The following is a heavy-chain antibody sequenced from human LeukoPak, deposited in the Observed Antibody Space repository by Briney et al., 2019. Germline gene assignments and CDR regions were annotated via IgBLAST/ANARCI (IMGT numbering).Heavy chain of an antibody. D-gene: IGHD4-17*01. CDR3: ARVSTNTVTTLQYFDY. CDR2: IKQDGSEK. Sequence: GGSLRLSCAASGFTFSSYWMSWVRQAPGKGLEWVANIKQDGSEKYYVDSVKGRFTISRDNAKNSLYLQMNSLRAEDTAVYYCARVSTNTVTTLQYFDYWGQGTLVTVSS. CDR1: GFTFSSYW. J-gene: IGHJ4*02. V-gene: IGHV3-7*01.